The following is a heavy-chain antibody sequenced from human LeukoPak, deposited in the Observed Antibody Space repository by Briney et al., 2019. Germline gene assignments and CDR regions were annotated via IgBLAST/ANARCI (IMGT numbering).Heavy chain of an antibody. Sequence: GGSLRLSCAASGFTFSSYWMSWVRQAPGKGLEWVANIKQDGSEKYYLDSVKGRFTISRDNAKNSLYLQMNSLRAEDTAVYYCARELSSSGHYYYYGMDVWGQGTTVTVSS. D-gene: IGHD6-19*01. V-gene: IGHV3-7*01. J-gene: IGHJ6*02. CDR3: ARELSSSGHYYYYGMDV. CDR2: IKQDGSEK. CDR1: GFTFSSYW.